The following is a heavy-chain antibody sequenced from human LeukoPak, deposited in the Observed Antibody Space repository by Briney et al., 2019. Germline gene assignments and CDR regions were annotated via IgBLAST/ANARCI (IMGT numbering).Heavy chain of an antibody. CDR3: ASSSLRGSDAFDI. D-gene: IGHD3-16*01. CDR1: GDSLSNNNAA. Sequence: SQTLSLTCVISGDSLSNNNAAWHWLRQSPSRGREWLGSTYYRSKWYTDYAVSVSSRISINPDASKNQFSLQLNSVTPEDTAVYYCASSSLRGSDAFDIWGQGTMVTVSS. CDR2: TYYRSKWYT. J-gene: IGHJ3*02. V-gene: IGHV6-1*01.